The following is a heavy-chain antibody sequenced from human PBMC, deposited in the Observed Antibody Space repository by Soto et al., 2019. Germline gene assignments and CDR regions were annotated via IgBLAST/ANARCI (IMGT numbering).Heavy chain of an antibody. J-gene: IGHJ4*02. Sequence: EVHLVESGGGLVQPGGSLRLSCAASGFTFSAYSMNWVRQTPGKGLEWLAYISSSGTTTYHADSVRGRFTISRDTDKKSLNLQMNSRREDDTAIYYCTRGDGSRGNYWVQGNLVTVYS. CDR3: TRGDGSRGNY. CDR2: ISSSGTTT. CDR1: GFTFSAYS. D-gene: IGHD1-26*01. V-gene: IGHV3-48*02.